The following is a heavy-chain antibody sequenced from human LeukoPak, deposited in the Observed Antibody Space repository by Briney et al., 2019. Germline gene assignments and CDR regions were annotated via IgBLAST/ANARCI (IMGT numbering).Heavy chain of an antibody. CDR2: INPNSGGT. J-gene: IGHJ3*02. CDR3: ARVYCGRTSCYFGAFDI. CDR1: GYTFTGYY. V-gene: IGHV1-2*06. Sequence: ASVKVSCKASGYTFTGYYMHWVRQAPGQGLEWMGQINPNSGGTNYAQKFQGRVTMTRDTSISTAYMELSRLRSDDTAADSCARVYCGRTSCYFGAFDIWSQGTMVTVTS. D-gene: IGHD2-2*01.